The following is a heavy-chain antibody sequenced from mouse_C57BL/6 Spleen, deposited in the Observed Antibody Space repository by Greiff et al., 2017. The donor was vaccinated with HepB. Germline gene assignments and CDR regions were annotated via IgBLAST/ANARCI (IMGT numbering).Heavy chain of an antibody. Sequence: QVQLQQSGAELVKPGASVKISCKASGYAFSSYWMNWVKQRPGKGLEWIGQIYPGDGDTNYNGKFKGKATLTADKSSSTAYMQLSSLTSEDSAVYICARGVYYYGSSSWFAYWGQGTLVTVSA. V-gene: IGHV1-80*01. CDR3: ARGVYYYGSSSWFAY. J-gene: IGHJ3*01. CDR2: IYPGDGDT. CDR1: GYAFSSYW. D-gene: IGHD1-1*01.